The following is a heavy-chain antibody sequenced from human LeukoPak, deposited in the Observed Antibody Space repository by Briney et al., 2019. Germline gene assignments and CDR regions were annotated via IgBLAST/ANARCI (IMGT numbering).Heavy chain of an antibody. J-gene: IGHJ4*02. CDR1: GFTFSSYA. Sequence: GGSLRLSCAASGFTFSSYAMSWVRLAPGKGLEWVSTFSVSSGNTYYADSVQGRFTISRDNSKNTLSLHMNSLRAEDTAVYYCARDLDSSGYYHVVDSWGQGALVTVSS. CDR3: ARDLDSSGYYHVVDS. D-gene: IGHD3-22*01. CDR2: FSVSSGNT. V-gene: IGHV3-23*01.